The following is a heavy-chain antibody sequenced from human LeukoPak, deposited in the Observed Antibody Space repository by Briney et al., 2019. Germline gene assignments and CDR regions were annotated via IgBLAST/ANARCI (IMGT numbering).Heavy chain of an antibody. CDR3: ARDSRGVRGAPDY. V-gene: IGHV3-21*01. CDR2: ISSSSYI. D-gene: IGHD3-10*01. CDR1: GFTFSSYS. J-gene: IGHJ4*02. Sequence: GGSLRLSCAASGFTFSSYSMNEVRQAPGKGLEGVSSISSSSYIYYADSVKGRFTISRDNAKNSLYLQMNSLRAEETAVYYCARDSRGVRGAPDYWGQGTLVTVSS.